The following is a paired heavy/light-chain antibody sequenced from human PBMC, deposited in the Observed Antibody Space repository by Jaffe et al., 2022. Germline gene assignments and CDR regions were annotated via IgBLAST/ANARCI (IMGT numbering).Light chain of an antibody. V-gene: IGKV1-39*01. Sequence: DIQMTQSPSSLSASVGDRVTITCRASQSISNYLSWYQQKPGKAPKLLIYIASSLQSGVPSRFSGSGSGTDFTLTISSLQPEDVATYYCQQSYTAPITFGQGTRLEIK. J-gene: IGKJ5*01. CDR3: QQSYTAPIT. CDR2: IAS. CDR1: QSISNY.
Heavy chain of an antibody. D-gene: IGHD2-21*01. CDR3: ARGDCGSDCYYFDY. J-gene: IGHJ4*02. CDR1: GFTFSRSG. Sequence: QVQLVESGGGVVQPGGSLRLSCAASGFTFSRSGMHWVRQAPGKGLEWVAFIRSDGSGKYYADSVKDRFTISRDISKNTVFLQVNSLRAEDTAVYFCARGDCGSDCYYFDYWGQGTLVTVSS. V-gene: IGHV3-30*02. CDR2: IRSDGSGK.